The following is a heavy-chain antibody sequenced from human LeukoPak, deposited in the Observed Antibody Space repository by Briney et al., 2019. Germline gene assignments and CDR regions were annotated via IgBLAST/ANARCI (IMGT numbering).Heavy chain of an antibody. V-gene: IGHV3-23*01. D-gene: IGHD6-19*01. CDR2: ISGSGGST. CDR3: AKELRTYGIAVAGTLGCYFDY. Sequence: PGRSLRLSCAASGFTFSDYGMHWVRQAPGKGLEWVSAISGSGGSTYYADSVKGRFTISRDNSKNTLYLQMNSLRAEDTAVYYCAKELRTYGIAVAGTLGCYFDYWGQGTLVTVSS. CDR1: GFTFSDYG. J-gene: IGHJ4*02.